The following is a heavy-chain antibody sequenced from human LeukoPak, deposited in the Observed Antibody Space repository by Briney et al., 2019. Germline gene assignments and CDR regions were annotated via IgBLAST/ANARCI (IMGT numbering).Heavy chain of an antibody. J-gene: IGHJ6*03. CDR1: GGSLSSSSYY. V-gene: IGHV4-39*01. D-gene: IGHD7-27*01. Sequence: SETLSHTCIVSGGSLSSSSYYWGWIRPPPGKGLEGIGCIYYSGSTYHNPPLKSRVTISLHTYKHHLPLTLRSLTAADTAVHYCARQQTGVEVLAYDYFMDVWGEGTTVTVSS. CDR2: IYYSGST. CDR3: ARQQTGVEVLAYDYFMDV.